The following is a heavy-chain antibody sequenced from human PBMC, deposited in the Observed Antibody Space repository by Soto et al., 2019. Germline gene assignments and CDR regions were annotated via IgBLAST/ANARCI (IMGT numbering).Heavy chain of an antibody. Sequence: QVQLVQSGAEEKKPGASVKVSCKASGYTFTSYAMHWVGQAPGQRLEWMGWINAGNGNTKYSQKLQGRVTITRDTSASTAYMELSSLRSEDTAVYYCARSIVVVTALAYWGQGTLVTVSS. CDR3: ARSIVVVTALAY. CDR1: GYTFTSYA. J-gene: IGHJ4*02. D-gene: IGHD2-21*02. CDR2: INAGNGNT. V-gene: IGHV1-3*05.